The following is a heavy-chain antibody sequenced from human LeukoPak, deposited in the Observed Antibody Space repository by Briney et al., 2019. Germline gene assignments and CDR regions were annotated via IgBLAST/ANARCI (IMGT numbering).Heavy chain of an antibody. V-gene: IGHV1-69*05. CDR2: IIPIFGTA. J-gene: IGHJ4*01. CDR3: SISNVDIVATIKLLRHTAMAMPGDD. Sequence: SVKLSCNCSGGTFSSNAIGWVRHCPGQGLEWIVGIIPIFGTANYTQKIQGSVTITTDESTSTAYMELSSLRSEDTGVYYCSISNVDIVATIKLLRHTAMAMPGDDWGQGTLVTVSS. D-gene: IGHD5-12*01. CDR1: GGTFSSNA.